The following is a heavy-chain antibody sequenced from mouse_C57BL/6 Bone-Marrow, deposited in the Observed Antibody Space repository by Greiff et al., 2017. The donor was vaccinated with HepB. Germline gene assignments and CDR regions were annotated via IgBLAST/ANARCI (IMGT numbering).Heavy chain of an antibody. V-gene: IGHV5-9*01. Sequence: EVQVVESGGGLVKPGGSLKLSCAASGFTFSSYTMSWVRQTPEKRLEWVATISGGGGNTYYPDSVKGRFTISRDNAKNTLYLQMSSLRSEDTALYYCARPSYGNYAMDYWGQGTSVTVSS. CDR3: ARPSYGNYAMDY. CDR1: GFTFSSYT. D-gene: IGHD1-1*01. CDR2: ISGGGGNT. J-gene: IGHJ4*01.